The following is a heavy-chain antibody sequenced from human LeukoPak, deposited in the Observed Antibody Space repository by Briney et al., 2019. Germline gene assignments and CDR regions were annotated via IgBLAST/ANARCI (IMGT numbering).Heavy chain of an antibody. Sequence: SETLSLTCAVSGYSISSGYYWGWIRQPPGRGLEGIGSIYHSGSTYYNPSLKSRVTISVDTSKNQFSLKLSSVTAADTAVYYCARDGIWGMGYQLLSWGQGTLVTVSS. D-gene: IGHD2-2*01. J-gene: IGHJ4*02. CDR3: ARDGIWGMGYQLLS. CDR1: GYSISSGYY. V-gene: IGHV4-38-2*02. CDR2: IYHSGST.